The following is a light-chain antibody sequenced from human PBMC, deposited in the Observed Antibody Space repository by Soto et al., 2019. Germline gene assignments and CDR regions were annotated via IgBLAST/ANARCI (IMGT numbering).Light chain of an antibody. CDR2: EVT. V-gene: IGLV2-14*01. CDR3: SSYTSSNTHVL. CDR1: SSDVGGYNY. Sequence: QSALTQPASVSGSPGQSISISCTGTSSDVGGYNYVSWYQQYPGKAPKLMIYEVTNRPSGISNRFSGSKSGNTASLTISGLQAEDEADYYCSSYTSSNTHVLFGGGTKLTVL. J-gene: IGLJ2*01.